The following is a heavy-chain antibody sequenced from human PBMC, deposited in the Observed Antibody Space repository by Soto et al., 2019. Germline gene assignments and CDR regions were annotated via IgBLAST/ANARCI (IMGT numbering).Heavy chain of an antibody. Sequence: KLCVTYSVSGGSISTVGHYWTWIRQPPGKGLEWIGSIYHTGSTYYSKSLRSRLTMSVDTSKSQFSLRLSSVTAADTAVYYFARATGTLRSITCDYSCQ. V-gene: IGHV4-31*03. D-gene: IGHD1-1*01. CDR1: GGSISTVGHY. J-gene: IGHJ4*02. CDR3: ARATGTLRSITCDY. CDR2: IYHTGST.